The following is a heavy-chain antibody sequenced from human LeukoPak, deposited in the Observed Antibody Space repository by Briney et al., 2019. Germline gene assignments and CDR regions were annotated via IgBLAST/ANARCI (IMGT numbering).Heavy chain of an antibody. Sequence: SVKVSCKASGGTFSSYAISWVRQAPGQGLEWMGGIIPIFGTANYAQKFQGRVTITADESTSTAYMELSSLRSEDTAVYYCAGGRYSSSRYQYWGQGTLVTVSS. CDR1: GGTFSSYA. CDR2: IIPIFGTA. V-gene: IGHV1-69*01. J-gene: IGHJ4*02. D-gene: IGHD6-13*01. CDR3: AGGRYSSSRYQY.